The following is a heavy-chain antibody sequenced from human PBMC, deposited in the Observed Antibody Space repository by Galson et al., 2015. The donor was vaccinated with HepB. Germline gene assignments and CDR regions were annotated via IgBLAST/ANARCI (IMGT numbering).Heavy chain of an antibody. CDR3: ARVPPSGVAGFDY. D-gene: IGHD6-19*01. Sequence: SLRLSCAASGFTFSRYGMYWVRQAPGKGLEWVAVIWYDGSNKYYADSVKGRFTISRDNSKNTLFLQMNSLSAEDTAVYYCARVPPSGVAGFDYWGQGTLVTVSS. V-gene: IGHV3-33*08. CDR2: IWYDGSNK. J-gene: IGHJ4*02. CDR1: GFTFSRYG.